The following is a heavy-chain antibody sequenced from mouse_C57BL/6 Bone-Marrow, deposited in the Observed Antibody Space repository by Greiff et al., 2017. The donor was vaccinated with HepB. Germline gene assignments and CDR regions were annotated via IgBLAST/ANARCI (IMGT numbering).Heavy chain of an antibody. V-gene: IGHV1-64*01. CDR2: IHPNSGST. D-gene: IGHD2-4*01. J-gene: IGHJ2*01. CDR3: ARDLNYEGSFDY. Sequence: QVQLQQPGAELVKPGASVKLSCKASGYTFTSYWMHWVKQRPGQGLEWIGMIHPNSGSTNYNEKFKSKATLTVDKSSSTAYMQLSSLTSEDSAVYYCARDLNYEGSFDYWGKGTTLTVSS. CDR1: GYTFTSYW.